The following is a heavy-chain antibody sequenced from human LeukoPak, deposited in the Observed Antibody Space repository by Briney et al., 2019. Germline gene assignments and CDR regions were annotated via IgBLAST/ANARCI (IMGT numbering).Heavy chain of an antibody. Sequence: GGSLRLSCAASGFTFSSYAMSWVRQAPGKGLEWVSAISGSGGSTYHADSVKGRFTISRDNAKNSVYLEMNTLRAEDTALYFCVRDRAFSTFDYWGRGTLVTVSS. CDR2: ISGSGGST. CDR3: VRDRAFSTFDY. V-gene: IGHV3-23*01. D-gene: IGHD2/OR15-2a*01. CDR1: GFTFSSYA. J-gene: IGHJ4*02.